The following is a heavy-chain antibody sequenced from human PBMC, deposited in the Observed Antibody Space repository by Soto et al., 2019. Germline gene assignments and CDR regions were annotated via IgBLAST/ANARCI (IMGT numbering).Heavy chain of an antibody. CDR3: VKDRFVNY. J-gene: IGHJ4*02. CDR2: ISSNGVSK. V-gene: IGHV3-64D*06. D-gene: IGHD3-3*01. Sequence: GGSLRLSCSASGLSFNDYAMHWVRQAAGKGLRYVSSISSNGVSKYYADSVKGRFTISRDNSKNTLYLQMNSLRVEDTAVYYCVKDRFVNYWGQGALVTVSS. CDR1: GLSFNDYA.